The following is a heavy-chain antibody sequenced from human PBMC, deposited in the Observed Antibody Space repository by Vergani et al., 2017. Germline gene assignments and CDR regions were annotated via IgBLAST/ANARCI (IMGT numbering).Heavy chain of an antibody. CDR2: IYSGGST. D-gene: IGHD1-1*01. CDR3: ARERVPGDYFDY. CDR1: GFTVSSNY. Sequence: EVQLVETGGGLIQPGGSLRLSCAASGFTVSSNYMIWVRQAPGKGLEWVSVIYSGGSTYYADSVKGRFTISRDNSKNTLYLQMNSLRAEDTAVYYCARERVPGDYFDYWGQGTLVTVSS. J-gene: IGHJ4*02. V-gene: IGHV3-53*02.